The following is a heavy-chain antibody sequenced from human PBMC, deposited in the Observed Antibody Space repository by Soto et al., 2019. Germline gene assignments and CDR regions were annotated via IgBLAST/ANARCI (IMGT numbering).Heavy chain of an antibody. V-gene: IGHV4-4*02. CDR1: SGTISSSNW. CDR3: AGLRMVAAHRAFDP. J-gene: IGHJ5*02. D-gene: IGHD2-15*01. Sequence: QVQLQESGPGLVKPSGTLSLTCAVSSGTISSSNWWTWVRQPPGKGLEWIGEINQSGSPNYNPSLRSRLTISVDKSKSQFFLKLSSVTAADTAIYFCAGLRMVAAHRAFDPWGQGTLVTVSS. CDR2: INQSGSP.